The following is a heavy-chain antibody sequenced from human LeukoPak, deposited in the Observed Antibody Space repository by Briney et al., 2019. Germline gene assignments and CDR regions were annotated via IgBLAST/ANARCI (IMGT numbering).Heavy chain of an antibody. J-gene: IGHJ4*02. Sequence: SETLSLTCTVSGGSINTYYWSWIRQTPGKGLEWIGYIYSSGSTKYNPSLKSRVSISVDTSKNQSSLKLSSVTAADTALYYCARQYGSYNPFDYWGQGTLVTVSS. D-gene: IGHD3-10*01. CDR2: IYSSGST. V-gene: IGHV4-59*08. CDR1: GGSINTYY. CDR3: ARQYGSYNPFDY.